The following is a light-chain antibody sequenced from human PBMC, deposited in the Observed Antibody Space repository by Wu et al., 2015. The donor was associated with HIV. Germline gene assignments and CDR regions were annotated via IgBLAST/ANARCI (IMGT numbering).Light chain of an antibody. CDR2: EAS. Sequence: DIQMTQSPSTLSASVGDRVSITRRASQSISNWLAWYQQKPGKAPNLLIYEASTLQRGVPSRFSGSASGTEFTLTITSLEPDDSGTYYCQQYNTYFPTFGQGTKLEI. CDR1: QSISNW. J-gene: IGKJ2*01. CDR3: QQYNTYFPT. V-gene: IGKV1-5*03.